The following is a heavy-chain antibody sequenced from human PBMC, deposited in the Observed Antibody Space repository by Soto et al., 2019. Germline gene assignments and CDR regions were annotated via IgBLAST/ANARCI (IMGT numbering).Heavy chain of an antibody. D-gene: IGHD3-3*01. CDR2: IYWDDDK. Sequence: SGPTLVNPTQTLTLTCTFSGFSLSTSGVGVGWIRQPPGKALEWLALIYWDDDKRYSPSLKSRLTITKDTSKNQVVLTMTNMDPVDTATYYCARQPILRFLEWLSPPDYWGQGTLVTVSS. V-gene: IGHV2-5*02. J-gene: IGHJ4*02. CDR1: GFSLSTSGVG. CDR3: ARQPILRFLEWLSPPDY.